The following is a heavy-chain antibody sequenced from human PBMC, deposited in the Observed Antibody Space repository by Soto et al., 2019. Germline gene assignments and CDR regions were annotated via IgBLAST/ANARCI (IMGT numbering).Heavy chain of an antibody. CDR1: GYTFTSYA. J-gene: IGHJ3*02. V-gene: IGHV1-3*01. D-gene: IGHD2-2*01. CDR2: INAGNGNT. Sequence: QVQLVQSGAEVKKPGASVKVSCKASGYTFTSYAMHWVRQAPGQRLEWMGWINAGNGNTKYSQKFQGRVTITRDTSASPAYMELSSLGSEDTAVYYCARSPHCSSTSCYANAFDIWGQGTMVTVSS. CDR3: ARSPHCSSTSCYANAFDI.